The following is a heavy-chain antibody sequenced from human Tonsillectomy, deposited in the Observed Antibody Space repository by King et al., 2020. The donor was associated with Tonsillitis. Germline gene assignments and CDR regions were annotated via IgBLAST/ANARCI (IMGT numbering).Heavy chain of an antibody. CDR1: GFTFSDYY. J-gene: IGHJ4*02. CDR2: ISSSSSYT. V-gene: IGHV3-11*06. CDR3: ARLGSPVVHPARDDFYDSSGLAY. D-gene: IGHD3-22*01. Sequence: VQLVESGGGLVKPGGSLRLSCAASGFTFSDYYMSWIRQAPGKGLEWVSYISSSSSYTNYADSVKGRFTISRDNAKNSLYLQRNSLRAENTAVYYCARLGSPVVHPARDDFYDSSGLAYWGQGTLVTVSS.